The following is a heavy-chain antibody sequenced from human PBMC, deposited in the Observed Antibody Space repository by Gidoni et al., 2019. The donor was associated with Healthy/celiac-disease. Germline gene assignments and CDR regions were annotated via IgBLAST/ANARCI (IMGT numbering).Heavy chain of an antibody. CDR2: INTSGGST. CDR3: ARGSSGWYIRDY. Sequence: QVQLVQSGAEVKKPGASVKFSCKASGYTFTSYYMHWVRQAPGQGLEWMGIINTSGGSTSYAQKFQGRVTMTRDTSTSTVYMELSSLRSEDTAVYYCARGSSGWYIRDYWGQGTLVTVSS. V-gene: IGHV1-46*01. J-gene: IGHJ4*02. CDR1: GYTFTSYY. D-gene: IGHD6-19*01.